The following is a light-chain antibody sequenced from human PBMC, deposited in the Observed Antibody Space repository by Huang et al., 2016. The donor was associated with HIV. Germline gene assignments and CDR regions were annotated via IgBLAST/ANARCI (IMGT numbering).Light chain of an antibody. CDR2: AAS. CDR1: QSVSSN. V-gene: IGKV3-15*01. CDR3: QQYNNWPRT. Sequence: EIVMTQSPATLSVSPGERATLSCRASQSVSSNLAWYQQKPVQAPRLLSYAASTRATGIPARFSGSGSGTEFTLTISSLQSEDFAVYYCQQYNNWPRTFGQGTKVEIK. J-gene: IGKJ1*01.